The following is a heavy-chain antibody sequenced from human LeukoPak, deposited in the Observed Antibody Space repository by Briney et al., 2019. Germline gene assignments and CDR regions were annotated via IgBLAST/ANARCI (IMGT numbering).Heavy chain of an antibody. J-gene: IGHJ4*02. CDR2: IIPIFGTA. D-gene: IGHD2-2*01. V-gene: IGHV1-69*06. CDR3: ARDPPSSRAFDY. CDR1: GGTFSSYA. Sequence: SVKVSCKASGGTFSSYAISWVRQAPGQGPEWMGGIIPIFGTANYAQKFQGRVTITADKSTSTAYMELSSLRSEDTAVYYCARDPPSSRAFDYWGQGTLVTVSS.